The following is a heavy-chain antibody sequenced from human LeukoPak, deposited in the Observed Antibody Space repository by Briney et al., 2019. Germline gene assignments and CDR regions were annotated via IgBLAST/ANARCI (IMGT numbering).Heavy chain of an antibody. CDR1: GGSFSGYY. CDR3: ARFTGLDGAAGYSSKWSFDP. J-gene: IGHJ5*02. V-gene: IGHV4-34*01. Sequence: SETLSLTCAVYGGSFSGYYWNWIRQPPGKGLEWIGEINHSGGTNYNPSLKSRATISLDTSKNQFSLHLSSVTAADTAVYYCARFTGLDGAAGYSSKWSFDPWGQGTLVTVSS. D-gene: IGHD6-13*01. CDR2: INHSGGT.